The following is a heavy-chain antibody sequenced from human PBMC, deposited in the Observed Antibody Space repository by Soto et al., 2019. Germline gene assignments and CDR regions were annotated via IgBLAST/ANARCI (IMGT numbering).Heavy chain of an antibody. J-gene: IGHJ4*02. CDR3: AREGYSSTWSRNYFFDY. V-gene: IGHV4-59*01. CDR2: IYYSGST. Sequence: PSETLSLTSTVSGGAISSYYWSWIRQPPGKGLEWIGYIYYSGSTNYNPSLKSRVTIAVDTSKNQFSLKLSSVTAADTAVYYCAREGYSSTWSRNYFFDYWGQGTLATVSS. CDR1: GGAISSYY. D-gene: IGHD6-13*01.